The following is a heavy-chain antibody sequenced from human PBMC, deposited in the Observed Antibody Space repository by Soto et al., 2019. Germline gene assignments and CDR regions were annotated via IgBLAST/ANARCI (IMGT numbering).Heavy chain of an antibody. D-gene: IGHD3-22*01. CDR1: GFAFDNDW. J-gene: IGHJ4*01. CDR2: IKGKTDGGTT. CDR3: TTDSYITMIVVRYDY. Sequence: GRYLRLSCAASGFAFDNDWINWVRQAPGKGLEWVGRIKGKTDGGTTDFAAPVRGRFAISRDDSKNMVYMQMNSLKTEDTAVYYCTTDSYITMIVVRYDYWSHGTLVTVCS. V-gene: IGHV3-15*07.